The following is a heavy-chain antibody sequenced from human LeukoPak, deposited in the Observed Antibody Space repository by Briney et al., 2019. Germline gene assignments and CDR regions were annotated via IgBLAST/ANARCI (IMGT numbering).Heavy chain of an antibody. V-gene: IGHV1-8*01. CDR3: ARGEYYGSGSWGY. CDR1: GYSLISYD. CDR2: MNPNSGYT. J-gene: IGHJ4*02. Sequence: GPVKVSCKASGYSLISYDINWVRQATGQGLEWMGWMNPNSGYTGYAQKFQGRVTFTRDTSISTAYMELSGLRSEDTAVYFCARGEYYGSGSWGYWGQGTLVTVSS. D-gene: IGHD3-10*01.